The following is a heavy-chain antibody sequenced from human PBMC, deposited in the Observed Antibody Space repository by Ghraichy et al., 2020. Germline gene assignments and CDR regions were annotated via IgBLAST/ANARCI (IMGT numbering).Heavy chain of an antibody. J-gene: IGHJ4*02. Sequence: GGSLRLTCAASGFTFSSYAMSWVRQAPGKGLEWVSAISGSGGSTYYADSVKGRFTISRDNSKNTLYLQMNSLRAEDTAVYYCAKFSGYSSGWYGSFIDYWGQGTLVTVSS. CDR2: ISGSGGST. CDR1: GFTFSSYA. D-gene: IGHD6-19*01. CDR3: AKFSGYSSGWYGSFIDY. V-gene: IGHV3-23*01.